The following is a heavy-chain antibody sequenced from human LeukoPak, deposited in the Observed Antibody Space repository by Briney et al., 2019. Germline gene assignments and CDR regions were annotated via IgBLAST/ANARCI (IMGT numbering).Heavy chain of an antibody. CDR1: GGSISSYY. J-gene: IGHJ4*02. V-gene: IGHV4-4*07. D-gene: IGHD2-15*01. CDR3: ARHRTYCSGGSCYLPNYFDY. Sequence: TSETLSLTCTVSGGSISSYYWSWIRQPAGKGLEWIGRIYTSGSTNYNPSLKSRVTMSVDTSKNQFSLKLSSVTAADTAVYYCARHRTYCSGGSCYLPNYFDYWGQGTLVTVSS. CDR2: IYTSGST.